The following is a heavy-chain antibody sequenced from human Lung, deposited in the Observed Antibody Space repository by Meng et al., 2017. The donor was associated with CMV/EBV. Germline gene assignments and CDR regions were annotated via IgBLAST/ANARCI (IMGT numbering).Heavy chain of an antibody. V-gene: IGHV4-39*01. CDR1: GRSISSSSYY. CDR3: ARHHHSPTFDY. Sequence: QLQESGPRRVQPPETLALTCTVSGRSISSSSYYWACIRQPPGEGLEWIGSVVYSGTTYYTSSLKSRVSISVDTSKNQFSLKLSSVTAADTAVYYCARHHHSPTFDYWGQGTLVTVSS. D-gene: IGHD1-14*01. J-gene: IGHJ4*02. CDR2: VVYSGTT.